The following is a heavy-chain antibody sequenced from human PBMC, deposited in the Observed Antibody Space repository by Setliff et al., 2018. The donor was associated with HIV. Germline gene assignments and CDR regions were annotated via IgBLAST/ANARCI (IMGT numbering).Heavy chain of an antibody. Sequence: GGSLRLSCAASGFTFSSYWMHWVRQAPGKGLVWVSCINNDGSRTFYADSVKGRLTISRDNAKNTLYLQMNSLRAEDSAVYYCVTDIESRPYYNLDYWGQGTLVTVS. CDR1: GFTFSSYW. V-gene: IGHV3-74*01. J-gene: IGHJ4*01. CDR3: VTDIESRPYYNLDY. CDR2: INNDGSRT. D-gene: IGHD3-10*01.